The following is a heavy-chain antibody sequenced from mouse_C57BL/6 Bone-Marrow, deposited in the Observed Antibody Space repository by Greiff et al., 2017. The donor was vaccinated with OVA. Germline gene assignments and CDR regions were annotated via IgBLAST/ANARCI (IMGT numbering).Heavy chain of an antibody. CDR2: IHPNSGST. Sequence: VQLQQPGAELVKPGASVKLSCKASGYTFTSYWMHWVKQRPGQGLEWIGMIHPNSGSTNYNEKFKSKATLTVDKSSSTAYMQLSSLTSEDSAVYYSARGGYYDYDGFAYWGQGTLVTVSA. CDR1: GYTFTSYW. D-gene: IGHD2-4*01. J-gene: IGHJ3*01. V-gene: IGHV1-64*01. CDR3: ARGGYYDYDGFAY.